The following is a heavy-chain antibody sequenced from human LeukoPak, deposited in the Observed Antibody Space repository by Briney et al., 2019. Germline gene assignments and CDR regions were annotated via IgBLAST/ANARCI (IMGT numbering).Heavy chain of an antibody. V-gene: IGHV3-23*01. D-gene: IGHD3-22*01. CDR1: GFTFSSYA. J-gene: IGHJ4*02. Sequence: GGSLRLSCADSGFTFSSYAMSWVRQAPGKGLEWVSTISASGSSTYYADSVKGRFTISRDNSKNTLYLQMNSLRAEDTAVYYCAKDTYYYDSSGYYWAYYFDYWGQGTLVTVSS. CDR2: ISASGSST. CDR3: AKDTYYYDSSGYYWAYYFDY.